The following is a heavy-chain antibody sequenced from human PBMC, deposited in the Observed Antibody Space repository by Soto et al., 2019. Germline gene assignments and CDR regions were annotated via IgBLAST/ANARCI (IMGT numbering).Heavy chain of an antibody. CDR1: GGSISSAAYY. CDR2: VSHSGST. V-gene: IGHV4-31*03. Sequence: QVRLQESGPGLVKPSQTLSLTCTVSGGSISSAAYYWSWIRQHPGKGLEWIGYVSHSGSTYYNPSLTSRVIISVDTPKNQFSLSLTSVTAADTAVYYCAREYTYGSNFFDCWGQGALVTGSS. J-gene: IGHJ4*02. CDR3: AREYTYGSNFFDC. D-gene: IGHD5-18*01.